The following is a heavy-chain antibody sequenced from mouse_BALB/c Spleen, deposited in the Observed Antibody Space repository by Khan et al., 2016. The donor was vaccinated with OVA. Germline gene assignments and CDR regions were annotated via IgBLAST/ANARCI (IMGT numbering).Heavy chain of an antibody. Sequence: EVELVESGGGLVKPGGSLKLSCSASGFTFSTYGMSWVRQTPEKRLEWVATISSGGHYTFYADSMKGRFTISRDNAKNTLYLQMSSLRSEDTAMYYCTRSLVDYHAMDYWGQGTSVTVS. V-gene: IGHV5-9-3*01. CDR1: GFTFSTYG. D-gene: IGHD2-2*01. J-gene: IGHJ4*01. CDR2: ISSGGHYT. CDR3: TRSLVDYHAMDY.